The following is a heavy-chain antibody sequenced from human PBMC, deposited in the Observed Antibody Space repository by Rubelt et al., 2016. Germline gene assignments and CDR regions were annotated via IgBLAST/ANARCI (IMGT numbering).Heavy chain of an antibody. CDR3: ARELGQLWLNGLRRYYYYGMDV. J-gene: IGHJ6*02. V-gene: IGHV3-21*01. Sequence: PGAGLEWVTSISSSSSYIYYADSVKGRFTISRDNAKNSLYLQMNSLRAEDTAVYYCARELGQLWLNGLRRYYYYGMDVWGQGTTVTVSS. CDR2: ISSSSSYI. D-gene: IGHD5-18*01.